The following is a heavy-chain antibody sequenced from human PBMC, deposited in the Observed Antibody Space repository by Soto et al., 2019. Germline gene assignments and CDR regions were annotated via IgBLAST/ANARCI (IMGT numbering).Heavy chain of an antibody. CDR3: AREYSSSSADY. CDR2: IYYSGST. J-gene: IGHJ4*02. V-gene: IGHV4-31*03. Sequence: QVQLQESGPGLVKPSQTLSLTCPVSGGFISSGGYYWSWIRQHPGKGLVWIGYIYYSGSTYYNPSLKSRVTRSGDPSKNQFSLKLSSVTAADTAVYSCAREYSSSSADYCVKGTLVTVSS. D-gene: IGHD6-6*01. CDR1: GGFISSGGYY.